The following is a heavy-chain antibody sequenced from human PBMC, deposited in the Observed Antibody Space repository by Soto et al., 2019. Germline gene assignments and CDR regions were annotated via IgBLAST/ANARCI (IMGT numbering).Heavy chain of an antibody. Sequence: PSETLSLTCSVSGGSISTYYWSWIRQPPGKGLEWIGYIYFSGTTTYNPSLQSRVTISVDTSQNQFSLQISSVTAADTAVYYCTRGEGIQISYLAGRYFYYTMDVWGQGTTVTVSS. V-gene: IGHV4-59*01. D-gene: IGHD3-9*01. CDR3: TRGEGIQISYLAGRYFYYTMDV. CDR1: GGSISTYY. J-gene: IGHJ6*02. CDR2: IYFSGTT.